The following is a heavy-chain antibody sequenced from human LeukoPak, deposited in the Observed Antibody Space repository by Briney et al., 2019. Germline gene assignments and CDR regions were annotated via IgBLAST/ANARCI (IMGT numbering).Heavy chain of an antibody. D-gene: IGHD1-26*01. Sequence: GGSLRLSCAASGFTFDDYGMSWVRQAPGKGLEWVSGINWNGGSTGYADSVKGRFTISRDNAKNSLYLQMNSLRVEDTAVYYCARGGAHGMDFWGQGTTVTVSS. CDR2: INWNGGST. V-gene: IGHV3-20*04. CDR3: ARGGAHGMDF. CDR1: GFTFDDYG. J-gene: IGHJ6*02.